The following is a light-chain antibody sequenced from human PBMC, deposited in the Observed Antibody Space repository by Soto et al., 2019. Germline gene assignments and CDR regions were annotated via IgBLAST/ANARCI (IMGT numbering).Light chain of an antibody. V-gene: IGKV3D-20*01. CDR3: QQYGSSPYT. CDR1: QRVSSSY. CDR2: DAS. Sequence: DIVLTQSPATLSLSPGERATLSCGASQRVSSSYLAWYQQKPGLAPRLLIYDASSRATGIPDRFSGSGSGTDFTLTISRLEPEDFAVYYCQQYGSSPYTFGQGTKLEIK. J-gene: IGKJ2*01.